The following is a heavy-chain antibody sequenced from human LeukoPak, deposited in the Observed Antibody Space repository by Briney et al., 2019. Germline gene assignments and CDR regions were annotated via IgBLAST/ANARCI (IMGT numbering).Heavy chain of an antibody. CDR2: VFTSGST. J-gene: IGHJ4*02. CDR3: ARGGGYRPDY. D-gene: IGHD3-16*02. Sequence: KPSETLSLTCTVSSGSSSPYYGSWIRQPAGKGLEWIGRVFTSGSTNYNPSLESRVTMSIDTSKNQFSLKLSSVTAADTAVCYCARGGGYRPDYWGQGTLVTVSS. V-gene: IGHV4-4*07. CDR1: SGSSSPYY.